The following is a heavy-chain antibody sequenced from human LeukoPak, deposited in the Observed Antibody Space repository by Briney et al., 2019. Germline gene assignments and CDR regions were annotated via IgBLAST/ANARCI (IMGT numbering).Heavy chain of an antibody. V-gene: IGHV3-15*01. CDR3: TTRLKVVPAVLDY. Sequence: GGSLRLSCAASGFTFSNAWMSWIRQAPGKGLEWVGRIKSKTDGGTTDYAAPVKGRFTISRDDSKNTLYLQMNSLKTEDTAVYYCTTRLKVVPAVLDYWGQGTLVTVSS. D-gene: IGHD2-2*01. J-gene: IGHJ4*02. CDR2: IKSKTDGGTT. CDR1: GFTFSNAW.